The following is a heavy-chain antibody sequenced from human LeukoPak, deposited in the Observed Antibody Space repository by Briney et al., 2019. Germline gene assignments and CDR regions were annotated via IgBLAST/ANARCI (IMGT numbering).Heavy chain of an antibody. CDR2: INHSGST. CDR1: GGSFSGYY. Sequence: SETLSLTCAVYGGSFSGYYWSWIRQPPGKGLEWIGEINHSGSTNYNPSLKSRVTISVDTSKNQFSLKLSSVTAADTAVYYCAKVPQYDILTGYWRLIDYWGQGTLVTVSS. V-gene: IGHV4-34*01. D-gene: IGHD3-9*01. CDR3: AKVPQYDILTGYWRLIDY. J-gene: IGHJ4*02.